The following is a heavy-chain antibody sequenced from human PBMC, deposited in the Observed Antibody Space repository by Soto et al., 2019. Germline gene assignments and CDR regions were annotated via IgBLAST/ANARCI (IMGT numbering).Heavy chain of an antibody. CDR3: AREAGPDRWFDP. J-gene: IGHJ5*02. D-gene: IGHD6-19*01. V-gene: IGHV4-4*07. CDR2: ISTSGTT. Sequence: QVQLQESGPGLVEPSETLSLTCTVSGASISSYFWTWIRQPAGKGLDWIGRISTSGTTNYNPSLKSRVPMSVDTAKNHFSLNLGPVTAADTAVYYCAREAGPDRWFDPWGQGTLVTVSS. CDR1: GASISSYF.